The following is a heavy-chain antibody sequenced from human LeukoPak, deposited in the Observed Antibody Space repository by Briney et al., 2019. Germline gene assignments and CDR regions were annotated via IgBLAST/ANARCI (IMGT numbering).Heavy chain of an antibody. CDR3: AKAYKNNDVSTVGDY. J-gene: IGHJ4*02. CDR1: RFTFSSYA. Sequence: GGSLRLSCAASRFTFSSYAMSWFRQAPGKGLEWVSGISGSGAGTYYADSVKGRFTISRDNSKNTLYLQMNSLRAEDTAVYYCAKAYKNNDVSTVGDYWGQGTLVTVSS. V-gene: IGHV3-23*01. CDR2: ISGSGAGT. D-gene: IGHD3-9*01.